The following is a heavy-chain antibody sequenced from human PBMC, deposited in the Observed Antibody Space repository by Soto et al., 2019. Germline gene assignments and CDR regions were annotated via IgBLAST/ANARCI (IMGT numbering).Heavy chain of an antibody. CDR1: GGSISSSSYY. J-gene: IGHJ3*01. D-gene: IGHD3-16*01. Sequence: QLQLQESGPGLVKPSETLSLTCSVSGGSISSSSYYWGWIRQPPGKGLEWIGTIYYSGSTYYTPSLKRRGTLSIVTSKNQFSLKLNSVTAADTAFYYCATWGGGDLNDVWGQGTVVTVSS. V-gene: IGHV4-39*01. CDR3: ATWGGGDLNDV. CDR2: IYYSGST.